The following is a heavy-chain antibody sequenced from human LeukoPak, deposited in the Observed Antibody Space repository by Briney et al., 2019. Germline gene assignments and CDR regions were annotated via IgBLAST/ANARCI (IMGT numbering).Heavy chain of an antibody. CDR3: ARHQWHYYYYMGV. Sequence: SETLSLTCTVSGGSISSSSYYWGWIRQPPGKGLEWIGSIYYSGDTYYNPSLKSRRVTISVDTSKNQFSLRLSSVTAADTAVYYCARHQWHYYYYMGVWGKGSTVTVSS. CDR1: GGSISSSSYY. J-gene: IGHJ6*03. CDR2: IYYSGDT. V-gene: IGHV4-39*01. D-gene: IGHD6-19*01.